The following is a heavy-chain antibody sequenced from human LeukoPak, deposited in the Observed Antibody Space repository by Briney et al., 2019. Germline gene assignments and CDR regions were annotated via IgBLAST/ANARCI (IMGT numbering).Heavy chain of an antibody. CDR2: IRSNGGST. J-gene: IGHJ4*02. CDR3: ARAVAGHFDY. Sequence: GGSLRLSCSASGFTFSYYAMHWVRQAAGKGLEFVSGIRSNGGSTYYADSLKGRFTVSRDNSNNTLYLQMSSLRAEDTAIYYCARAVAGHFDYWGQGTLVTVSS. CDR1: GFTFSYYA. V-gene: IGHV3-64D*09. D-gene: IGHD6-19*01.